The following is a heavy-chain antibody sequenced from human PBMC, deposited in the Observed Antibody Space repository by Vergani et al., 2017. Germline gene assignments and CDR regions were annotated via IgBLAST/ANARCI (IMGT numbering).Heavy chain of an antibody. CDR3: GRVADFYGLGSRLLDL. V-gene: IGHV4-59*01. Sequence: QVRLQESGPGLVKPSETLSLTCSVPGGSMSGYYWSWIRQPPGKELAWIGYMYHSGSTNYNPSLETRVTISGDTSKNQFSLKLNSVTAADTAVYYCGRVADFYGLGSRLLDLGGQGILVTVSS. J-gene: IGHJ5*02. CDR1: GGSMSGYY. CDR2: MYHSGST. D-gene: IGHD3-10*01.